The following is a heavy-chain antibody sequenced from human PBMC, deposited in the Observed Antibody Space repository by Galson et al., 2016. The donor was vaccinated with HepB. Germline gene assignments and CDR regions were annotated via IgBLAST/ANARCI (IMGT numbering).Heavy chain of an antibody. CDR3: ARDNYGYGTYLDS. CDR1: GFTFSSHT. Sequence: SLRLSCAASGFTFSSHTMHWVRQAPGKGLEWVAVISSEGSRTDYADSVKGRFTISRDISKNTVFLQMNSLRVIDTAVYYCARDNYGYGTYLDSWGQGTLVTVSS. D-gene: IGHD3-16*01. J-gene: IGHJ4*02. V-gene: IGHV3-30-3*01. CDR2: ISSEGSRT.